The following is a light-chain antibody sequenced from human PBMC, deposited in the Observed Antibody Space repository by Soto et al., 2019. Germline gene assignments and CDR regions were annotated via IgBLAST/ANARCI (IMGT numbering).Light chain of an antibody. J-gene: IGLJ3*02. V-gene: IGLV4-69*01. CDR1: SGHSSYA. CDR3: QTWGTGIVV. CDR2: LNSDGSH. Sequence: QSVLTQSPSASPSLGASVKLTCALSSGHSSYAIAWHQQQPEKGPRALMKLNSDGSHTRGDGIPDRFSGSSSGAERYLTISSLQSEDEADYYCQTWGTGIVVFGGGTKLTVL.